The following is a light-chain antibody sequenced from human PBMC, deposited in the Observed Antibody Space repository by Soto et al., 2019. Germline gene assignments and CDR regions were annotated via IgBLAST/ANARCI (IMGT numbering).Light chain of an antibody. CDR2: AAS. J-gene: IGKJ4*01. V-gene: IGKV1-27*01. CDR1: QGISNF. Sequence: DIQMTQSPSSLSASVGDRVTITCRASQGISNFLAWYQQRPGKVPKVLIYAASTLQSGVPSRFSGSGSGTDFTLTISSLQPEDVATYYCQKYNSAPSLTFGGGTKVGIK. CDR3: QKYNSAPSLT.